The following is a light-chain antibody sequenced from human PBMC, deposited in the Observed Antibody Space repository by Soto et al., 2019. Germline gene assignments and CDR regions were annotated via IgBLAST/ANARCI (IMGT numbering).Light chain of an antibody. CDR3: QQFGHSPLFT. J-gene: IGKJ3*01. V-gene: IGKV3-20*01. CDR2: GAS. Sequence: EIVLTQSPGTLSLCPGERATLSCRASQSVSSSYLTWYQQKPGQAPRLLIYGASSRTTRITDRFSASGSRTSFSLIISKLEPEDFAVYYCQQFGHSPLFTFGPGTKVDVK. CDR1: QSVSSSY.